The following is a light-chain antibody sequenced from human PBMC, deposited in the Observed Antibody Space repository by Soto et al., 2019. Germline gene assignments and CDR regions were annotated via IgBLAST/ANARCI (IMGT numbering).Light chain of an antibody. CDR1: SGSVSISYY. CDR3: VLYMGSDWV. CDR2: STN. V-gene: IGLV8-61*01. Sequence: QTVVTQEPSFSVSPGGTVTLTCGLTSGSVSISYYPSWYQQTPGQAPRTLIYSTNTRSSGVPDRFSGSILGNKAALTITGAQADDESDYYCVLYMGSDWVFGGGTKVTVL. J-gene: IGLJ3*02.